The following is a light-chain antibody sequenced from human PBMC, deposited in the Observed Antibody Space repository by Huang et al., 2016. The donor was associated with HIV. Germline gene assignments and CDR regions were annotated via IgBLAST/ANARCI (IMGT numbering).Light chain of an antibody. CDR3: LQHNSYPLT. V-gene: IGKV1-17*03. J-gene: IGKJ4*01. CDR2: GAS. Sequence: DIQMTQSPSAMSASVGDRVTITCRASQGIGNHLAWFQQKPGKVPKRLIYGASSLQSGVPSRVSGSGSGTEFTLTISSLQPEDFATYYCLQHNSYPLTFGGGTKVEIK. CDR1: QGIGNH.